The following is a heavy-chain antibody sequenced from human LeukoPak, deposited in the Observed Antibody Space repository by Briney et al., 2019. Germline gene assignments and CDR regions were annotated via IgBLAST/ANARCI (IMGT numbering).Heavy chain of an antibody. V-gene: IGHV3-7*01. CDR3: AREHWYGEIDY. CDR1: GFTFILIR. J-gene: IGHJ4*02. D-gene: IGHD3-10*01. Sequence: GGSLRLSCADSGFTFILIRLSSGCQAPGKGLEWVANIKQDGSEKYYVDSVKGRFTISRDNAKNSLYLQMLSVRAEDTAVYYCAREHWYGEIDYWVQGTLVTVSS. CDR2: IKQDGSEK.